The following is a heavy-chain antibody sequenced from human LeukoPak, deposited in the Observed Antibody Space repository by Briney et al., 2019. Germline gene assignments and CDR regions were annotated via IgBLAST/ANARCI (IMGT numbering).Heavy chain of an antibody. D-gene: IGHD5-12*01. CDR1: GGTFSSYA. V-gene: IGHV1-2*02. CDR3: ARDGGARGYDTYYYYMDV. J-gene: IGHJ6*03. Sequence: GASVKVSCKASGGTFSSYAISWVRQAPGQGLEWMGWINPNSGGTNYAQKFQGRVTMTRDTSISTAYMELSRLRSDDTAVYYCARDGGARGYDTYYYYMDVWGKGTTVTISS. CDR2: INPNSGGT.